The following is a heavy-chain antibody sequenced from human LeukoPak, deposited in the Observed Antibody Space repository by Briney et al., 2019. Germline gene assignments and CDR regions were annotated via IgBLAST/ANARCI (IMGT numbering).Heavy chain of an antibody. CDR2: IHRSGSP. J-gene: IGHJ4*02. CDR1: LDSTTSNF. D-gene: IGHD1-14*01. V-gene: IGHV4-4*02. CDR3: AREILGGFNPGAY. Sequence: PSETLSLTCAVSLDSTTSNFWSWVRQPPGKGLEWIGEIHRSGSPNYNSSLQSRVTISIDRSRNQIALELSSVTAADTAVYYCAREILGGFNPGAYWGQGTLVTVSS.